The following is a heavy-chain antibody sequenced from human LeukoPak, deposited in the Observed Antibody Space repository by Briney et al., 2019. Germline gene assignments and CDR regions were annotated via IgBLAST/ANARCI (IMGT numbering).Heavy chain of an antibody. Sequence: GASVKVSCKASGYTFTGHYIHWVRQAPGQGLEWMGWINPNSGGTNYAQKFQGRVTMTRDTSFSTAYMELSRLRSDDTAVYYCARDSHDWNYSGFDPWGQGTLVTVSS. J-gene: IGHJ5*02. CDR1: GYTFTGHY. V-gene: IGHV1-2*02. CDR3: ARDSHDWNYSGFDP. D-gene: IGHD1-7*01. CDR2: INPNSGGT.